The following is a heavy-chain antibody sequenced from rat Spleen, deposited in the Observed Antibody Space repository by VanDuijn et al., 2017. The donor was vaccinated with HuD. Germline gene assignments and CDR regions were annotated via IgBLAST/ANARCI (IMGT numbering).Heavy chain of an antibody. CDR1: GFIFSDYY. V-gene: IGHV5-25*01. D-gene: IGHD1-12*02. Sequence: EVQLVESGGGLVQPGRSMKLSCAASGFIFSDYYMAWVRQAPTKGLEWVASITTGIGNTYYRDPVKGRFTISRDNAKSTLYPQLDSLRSEDTATYYCTTDTFYDGTYYPGGFDYWGQGVMVTVSS. J-gene: IGHJ2*01. CDR2: ITTGIGNT. CDR3: TTDTFYDGTYYPGGFDY.